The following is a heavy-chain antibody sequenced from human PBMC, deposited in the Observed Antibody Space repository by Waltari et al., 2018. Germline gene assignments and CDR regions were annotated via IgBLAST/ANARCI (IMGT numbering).Heavy chain of an antibody. CDR3: ARDLRDSSGYSS. Sequence: QVQLVQSGAEVQKPGASVKVSCKASGYSFTAYYIHWVRQAPGQGLEWMGWINPSGGYTRYAQNFQGRVTMTGDTSISTAYMELSSLRSDDTAVYYCARDLRDSSGYSSWGQGTLVTVSS. CDR1: GYSFTAYY. J-gene: IGHJ4*02. D-gene: IGHD3-22*01. CDR2: INPSGGYT. V-gene: IGHV1-2*02.